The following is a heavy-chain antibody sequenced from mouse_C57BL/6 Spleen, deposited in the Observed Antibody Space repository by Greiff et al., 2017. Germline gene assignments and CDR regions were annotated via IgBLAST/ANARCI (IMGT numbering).Heavy chain of an antibody. J-gene: IGHJ2*01. CDR3: ARQGIYYGYDGYFDY. D-gene: IGHD2-2*01. V-gene: IGHV5-9*01. CDR2: ISGGGGNT. Sequence: DVKLVESGGGLVKPGGSLKLSCAASGFTFSSYTMSWVRQTPEKRLEWVATISGGGGNTYYPDSVKGRFTISRDNAKNTLYLQMSSLRSEDTALYYCARQGIYYGYDGYFDYWGQGTTLTVSS. CDR1: GFTFSSYT.